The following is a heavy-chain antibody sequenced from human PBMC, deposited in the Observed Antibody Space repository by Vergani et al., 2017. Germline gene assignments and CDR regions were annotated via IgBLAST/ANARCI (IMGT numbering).Heavy chain of an antibody. D-gene: IGHD3-3*01. CDR2: ISGSGGST. V-gene: IGHV3-23*01. CDR1: GFTFSSYA. J-gene: IGHJ4*02. Sequence: EVQLLESGGGLVQPGGSLRLSCAASGFTFSSYAMSWVRQAPGKGLEWVSAISGSGGSTYYADSVKGRFTISRDNSKSTLYLQMNSLRAEDTAVYYCAKDGSDFWSGYWVDYWGQGTLVTVSS. CDR3: AKDGSDFWSGYWVDY.